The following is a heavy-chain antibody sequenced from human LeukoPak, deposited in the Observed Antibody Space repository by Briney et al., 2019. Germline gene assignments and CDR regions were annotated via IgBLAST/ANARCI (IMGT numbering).Heavy chain of an antibody. CDR3: ARVLHFDWLLYY. D-gene: IGHD3-9*01. J-gene: IGHJ4*02. Sequence: GGSLTLSCAASGFTFSSYSMKWVRQAAGKGLEWVSSISSSSSYIYYADSVKGRFTISRDNAKNSLYLQMNSLRAEDTAVYFCARVLHFDWLLYYWGQGTLVTVSS. CDR1: GFTFSSYS. V-gene: IGHV3-21*01. CDR2: ISSSSSYI.